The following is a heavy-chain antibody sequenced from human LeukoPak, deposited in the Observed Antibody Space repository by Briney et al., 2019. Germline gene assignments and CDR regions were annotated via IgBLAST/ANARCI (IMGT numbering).Heavy chain of an antibody. CDR1: GFTFSSYS. D-gene: IGHD3-10*01. CDR3: ARTRAGAAFDI. Sequence: GGSLRLSCAASGFTFSSYSMNWVRQAPGKGLEWVSYISSSSSTIYYADSVKGRFTISRDNAKNSLYLQMNSLRAEDTAVYYCARTRAGAAFDIWGQGTMVTVSS. J-gene: IGHJ3*02. V-gene: IGHV3-48*01. CDR2: ISSSSSTI.